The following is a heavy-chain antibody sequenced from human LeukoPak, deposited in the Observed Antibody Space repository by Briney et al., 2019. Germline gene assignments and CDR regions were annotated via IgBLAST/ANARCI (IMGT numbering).Heavy chain of an antibody. CDR2: IYSSWTT. CDR3: ARGRLNYYDSSDYYYFDY. J-gene: IGHJ4*02. D-gene: IGHD3-22*01. V-gene: IGHV4-4*07. Sequence: PSETLSLTCTVSGGSIISYYWTWSWLPPPPGLEWIGRIYSSWTTNYNPSLKSRVSMSVGTSKNQFSLKLRSVTAADTAVYYCARGRLNYYDSSDYYYFDYWGQGTLVTVSS. CDR1: GGSIISYY.